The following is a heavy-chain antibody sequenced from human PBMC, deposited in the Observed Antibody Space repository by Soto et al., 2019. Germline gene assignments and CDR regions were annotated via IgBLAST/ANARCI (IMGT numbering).Heavy chain of an antibody. CDR2: IKSKTDGGTT. J-gene: IGHJ4*02. D-gene: IGHD6-13*01. CDR1: GFTFSNAW. V-gene: IGHV3-15*01. Sequence: GGSLRLSCAASGFTFSNAWMSWVRQAPGKGLEWVGRIKSKTDGGTTDYAAPVKGRFTISRDDSKNTLYLQMNSLKTEDTAVYYCTPPSSSWYYFDYWGQGTLVTVSS. CDR3: TPPSSSWYYFDY.